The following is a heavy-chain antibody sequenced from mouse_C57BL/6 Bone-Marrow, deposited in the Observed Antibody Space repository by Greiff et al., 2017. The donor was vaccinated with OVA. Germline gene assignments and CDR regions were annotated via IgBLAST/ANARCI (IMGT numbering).Heavy chain of an antibody. CDR1: GYTFTNYW. J-gene: IGHJ2*01. CDR3: ARGGYYPFDY. D-gene: IGHD2-3*01. Sequence: VQLQESGAELVRPGTSVKMSCKASGYTFTNYWIGWAKQRPGHGLEWIGDIYPGGGYTNYNEKFKGKATLTADKSSSTAYMQFSSLTSEDSAIYYCARGGYYPFDYWGQGTTLTVSS. V-gene: IGHV1-63*01. CDR2: IYPGGGYT.